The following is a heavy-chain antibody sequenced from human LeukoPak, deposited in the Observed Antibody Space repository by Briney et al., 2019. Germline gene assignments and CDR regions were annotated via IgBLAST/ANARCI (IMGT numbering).Heavy chain of an antibody. J-gene: IGHJ4*02. CDR3: AKQLGYCSDGSCYFPY. V-gene: IGHV3-23*01. CDR1: GFTFSSYA. Sequence: GGSLRLSCAASGFTFSSYAMSWVRQAPGKGLEWVSAISGSDGSTYYADSVKGRFTISRDNSKSTLCLQMNSLRAEDTAVYYCAKQLGYCSDGSCYFPYWGQGTLVTVSS. D-gene: IGHD2-15*01. CDR2: ISGSDGST.